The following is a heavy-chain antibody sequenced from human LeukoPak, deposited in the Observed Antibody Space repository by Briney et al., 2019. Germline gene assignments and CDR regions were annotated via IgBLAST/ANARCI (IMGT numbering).Heavy chain of an antibody. J-gene: IGHJ4*02. CDR1: GNYW. Sequence: GGSLRLSCAASGNYWMHWVRQVPGKGLVWVSHINSGGSWTSYADSVKGRFTNSKDNAKNTVYLQMNSLRAEDTAVYYCVSFYETYWGRGTLVTVSS. D-gene: IGHD2/OR15-2a*01. V-gene: IGHV3-74*01. CDR2: INSGGSWT. CDR3: VSFYETY.